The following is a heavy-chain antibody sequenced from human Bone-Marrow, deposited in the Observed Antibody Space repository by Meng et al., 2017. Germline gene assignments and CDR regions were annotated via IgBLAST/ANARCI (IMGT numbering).Heavy chain of an antibody. CDR3: ARGPYTHGHFWYFDL. V-gene: IGHV4-39*01. CDR2: IDYTEYT. CDR1: GGSISRSSFY. D-gene: IGHD5-18*01. J-gene: IGHJ2*01. Sequence: QLQVQESGPGLVKPSETLSLTCTVSGGSISRSSFYWVWIRQPPGMGLEWIGSIDYTEYTHFNASLKSRVTMSIDTSRKQISLMLSSVTAADTAVYYCARGPYTHGHFWYFDLWGRGTLVTVSS.